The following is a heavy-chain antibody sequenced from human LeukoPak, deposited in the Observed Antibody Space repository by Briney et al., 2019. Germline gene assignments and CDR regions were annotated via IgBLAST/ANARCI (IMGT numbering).Heavy chain of an antibody. J-gene: IGHJ4*02. Sequence: QTGGSLRLSCAASGFTFSSYAMSWVRQAPGKGLEWVSAISGSGGSIYYADSVKGRFTISRDNSKNTLYLQMNSLRAEDTAVYYCAKVFAGIGYCSSTSCQSSSGIDYWGQGTLVTVSS. CDR3: AKVFAGIGYCSSTSCQSSSGIDY. CDR1: GFTFSSYA. D-gene: IGHD2-2*01. V-gene: IGHV3-23*01. CDR2: ISGSGGSI.